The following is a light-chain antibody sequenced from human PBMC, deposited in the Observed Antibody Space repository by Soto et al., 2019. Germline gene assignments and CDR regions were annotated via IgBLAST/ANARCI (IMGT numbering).Light chain of an antibody. CDR1: SSDVGGYNY. CDR2: DVG. Sequence: QSALTQPASVSGSPGQSITISCTGTSSDVGGYNYVSWYQQHPGKAPKLMIYDVGNRPSGVSNRFSGSKSGNTASLTISGLQAEDEADYYCSSYTSSTTLVFGGGTKVTVL. CDR3: SSYTSSTTLV. V-gene: IGLV2-14*01. J-gene: IGLJ2*01.